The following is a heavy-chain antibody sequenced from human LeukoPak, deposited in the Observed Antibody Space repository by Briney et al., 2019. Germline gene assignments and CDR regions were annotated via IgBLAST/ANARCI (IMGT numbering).Heavy chain of an antibody. CDR2: ISYDGSNK. J-gene: IGHJ4*02. CDR3: AKPPRSYSSSWSLDY. V-gene: IGHV3-30*18. CDR1: GFTFSSYG. Sequence: PGGSLRLSCAASGFTFSSYGMHWVRQAPGKGLEGVAVISYDGSNKYYADSVKGRFTISRDNSKNTLYLQMNSLRAEDTAVYYCAKPPRSYSSSWSLDYWGQGTLVTVSS. D-gene: IGHD6-13*01.